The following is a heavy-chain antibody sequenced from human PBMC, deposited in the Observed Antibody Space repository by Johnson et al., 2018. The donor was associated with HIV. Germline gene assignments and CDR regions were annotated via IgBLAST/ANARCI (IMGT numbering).Heavy chain of an antibody. Sequence: VQLVESGGGLVQPGGSLRLSCAASGFTVSSNYMSWVRQAPGKGLEWVSVIYSGGSTYYADSVKGRFTISRENAKNSLYLQINSLRAEDTAVYYCATWAPDAFDIWGQGTMVTVSS. J-gene: IGHJ3*02. V-gene: IGHV3-66*01. CDR2: IYSGGST. CDR1: GFTVSSNY. D-gene: IGHD7-27*01. CDR3: ATWAPDAFDI.